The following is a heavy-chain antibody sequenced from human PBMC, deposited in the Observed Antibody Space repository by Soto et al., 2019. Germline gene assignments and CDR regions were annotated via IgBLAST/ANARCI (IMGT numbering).Heavy chain of an antibody. D-gene: IGHD6-13*01. J-gene: IGHJ4*02. CDR2: NYHSGST. CDR1: GGSISSSNW. V-gene: IGHV4-4*02. Sequence: QVQLQESGPGLVKPSGTLSLTCAVSGGSISSSNWWCWVRQPQGKGLEWIGGNYHSGSTNYNPSLKSRVNIAVDESKYQFSRQLCAVTAADAAVYDGAGGRIVAAEIGYWGQGTLVTVSS. CDR3: AGGRIVAAEIGY.